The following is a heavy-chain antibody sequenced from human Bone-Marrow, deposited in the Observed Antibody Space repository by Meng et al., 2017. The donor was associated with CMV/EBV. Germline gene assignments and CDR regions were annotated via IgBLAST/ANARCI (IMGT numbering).Heavy chain of an antibody. CDR2: ISSSSYI. V-gene: IGHV3-21*01. CDR3: ARDRSHYYYYGMDV. J-gene: IGHJ6*02. CDR1: GFTFSSYS. Sequence: GESLKISCAASGFTFSSYSMNWVRQAPGKGLEWVSSISSSSYIYYADSVKGRFTISRDNAKNSLYLQMNSLRAEDTAVYYCARDRSHYYYYGMDVWGQGTTVTVSS.